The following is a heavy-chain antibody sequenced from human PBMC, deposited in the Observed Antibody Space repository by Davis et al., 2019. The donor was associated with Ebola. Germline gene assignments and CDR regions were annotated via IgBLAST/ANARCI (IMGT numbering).Heavy chain of an antibody. Sequence: MPSETLSLTCTVSGGSVSSDSHFWIWMRQFPGKTLEWIGYIYNSVNTNYNPSLKSRVTISVDTSKNQFSLKLSSVTAADTAVYYCARTYDFWSGYWPYYFDYWGQGTLVTVSS. D-gene: IGHD3-3*01. CDR1: GGSVSSDSHF. V-gene: IGHV4-61*01. CDR2: IYNSVNT. J-gene: IGHJ4*02. CDR3: ARTYDFWSGYWPYYFDY.